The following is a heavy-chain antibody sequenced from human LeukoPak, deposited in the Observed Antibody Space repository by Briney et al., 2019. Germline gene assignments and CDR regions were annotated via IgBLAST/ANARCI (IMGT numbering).Heavy chain of an antibody. CDR2: ISYDGSNK. Sequence: GGSLRLSCAASGFTFSSYAMHWVRQAPGKGLEWVAVISYDGSNKYYADSVKGRFTISRDNSKNTLYLQMNSLRAEDTAVYYCARVLLWFGDFQADYYYYGMDVWGQGTTVTVSS. V-gene: IGHV3-30-3*01. CDR1: GFTFSSYA. J-gene: IGHJ6*02. D-gene: IGHD3-10*01. CDR3: ARVLLWFGDFQADYYYYGMDV.